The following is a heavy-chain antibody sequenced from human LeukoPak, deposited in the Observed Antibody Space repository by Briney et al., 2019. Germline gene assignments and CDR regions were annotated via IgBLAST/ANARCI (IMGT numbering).Heavy chain of an antibody. Sequence: PSETLSLTCAVSGASISSSTWWSWVRQPPGKGLEWIGEIYHSGTTNYNPSLKSRVTISVDKSKNQFSLNLNSVTAADTAVYYCARAAPYPGTYFGYWGQGTLVTVSS. CDR1: GASISSSTW. CDR2: IYHSGTT. V-gene: IGHV4-4*02. CDR3: ARAAPYPGTYFGY. J-gene: IGHJ4*02. D-gene: IGHD1-26*01.